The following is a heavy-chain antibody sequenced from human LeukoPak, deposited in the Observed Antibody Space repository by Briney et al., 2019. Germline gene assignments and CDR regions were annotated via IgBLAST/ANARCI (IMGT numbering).Heavy chain of an antibody. CDR1: GGSISSYY. CDR3: ARDGRGSGFPYYYYGMDV. CDR2: IYTSGST. D-gene: IGHD3-10*01. J-gene: IGHJ6*02. V-gene: IGHV4-4*07. Sequence: PSETLSLTCTVSGGSISSYYWSWIRQPAGKGLEWIGRIYTSGSTNYNPSLKSRVTMSVDTSKNQFSLKLSSVTAVDTAVYYCARDGRGSGFPYYYYGMDVWGQGTTVTVSS.